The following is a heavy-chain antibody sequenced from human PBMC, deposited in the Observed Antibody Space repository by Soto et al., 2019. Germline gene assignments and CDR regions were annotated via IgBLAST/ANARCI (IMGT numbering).Heavy chain of an antibody. V-gene: IGHV1-58*01. D-gene: IGHD6-13*01. Sequence: GASVNVSCKASGFTFTSSAVQWVRQARGQRLEWIGWIVVGSGNTNYAQKFQERVTITRDMSTSTAYMELSSLRSEDTAVYYCAAHRGAAAGYIDYWGQGTLVTVSS. J-gene: IGHJ4*02. CDR1: GFTFTSSA. CDR2: IVVGSGNT. CDR3: AAHRGAAAGYIDY.